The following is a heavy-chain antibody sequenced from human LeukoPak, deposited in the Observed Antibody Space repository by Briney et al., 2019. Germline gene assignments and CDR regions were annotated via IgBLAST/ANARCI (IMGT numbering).Heavy chain of an antibody. CDR2: INPKSGGT. V-gene: IGHV1-2*02. J-gene: IGHJ6*01. Sequence: VASLTLSCKASGYTFTAYYLQWVRLAPGQGLEWMGWINPKSGGTEYAQRFKGRITIPRDTSTTPAYMKLNRLSSDATAVYYCGRDHCSANSCYEDYYNDLDGWGEGTTVTV. CDR3: GRDHCSANSCYEDYYNDLDG. D-gene: IGHD2-2*01. CDR1: GYTFTAYY.